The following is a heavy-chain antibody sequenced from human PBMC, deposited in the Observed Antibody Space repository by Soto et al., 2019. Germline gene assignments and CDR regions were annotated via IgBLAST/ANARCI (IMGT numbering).Heavy chain of an antibody. J-gene: IGHJ4*02. D-gene: IGHD3-9*01. V-gene: IGHV3-53*04. Sequence: GGSLRLSCAASGFTVSTNYMSWVRQAPGRGLEWVSILYSGTSTYYADSVKGRFTISRHNSKNTLYLQMDSLRTEDTAMYYCARAVYDILTGYYFDCWGQGXLVTVSS. CDR2: LYSGTST. CDR1: GFTVSTNY. CDR3: ARAVYDILTGYYFDC.